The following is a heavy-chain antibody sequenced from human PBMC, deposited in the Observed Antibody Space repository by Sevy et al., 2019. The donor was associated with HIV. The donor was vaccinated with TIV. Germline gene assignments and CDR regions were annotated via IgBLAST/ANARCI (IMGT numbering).Heavy chain of an antibody. V-gene: IGHV1-18*04. CDR3: ARAIEYYDFWSGYYSKNWFDP. CDR1: GYTFTSYG. J-gene: IGHJ5*02. CDR2: ISAYNGNT. Sequence: ASVKVSCKASGYTFTSYGISWVRQAPGQGLEWMGWISAYNGNTNYAQKLQGRVTMTTDTSTSTAYMELGSLGSDDTAVYYCARAIEYYDFWSGYYSKNWFDPWGQGTLVTVSS. D-gene: IGHD3-3*01.